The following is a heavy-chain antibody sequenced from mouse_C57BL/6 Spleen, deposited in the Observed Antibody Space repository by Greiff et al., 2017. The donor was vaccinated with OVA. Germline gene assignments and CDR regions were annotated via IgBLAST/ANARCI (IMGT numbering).Heavy chain of an antibody. Sequence: VQLQQSGPELVKPGASVKISCKASGYSFTDYNMNWVKQSNGKSLEWIGVINPNYGTTSYNQKFKGKATLTVDQSSRTAYMQLNSLASEDSAVYYCARSYYGSSYAMDYWGQGTSVTVSS. CDR3: ARSYYGSSYAMDY. CDR1: GYSFTDYN. D-gene: IGHD1-1*01. CDR2: INPNYGTT. V-gene: IGHV1-39*01. J-gene: IGHJ4*01.